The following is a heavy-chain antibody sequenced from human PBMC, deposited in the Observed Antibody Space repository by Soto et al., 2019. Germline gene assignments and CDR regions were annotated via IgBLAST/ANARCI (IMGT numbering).Heavy chain of an antibody. Sequence: EVQLVESGGGLVQPGGSLRLSCAASGFTFSSYWMHWVRQVPGKGLVWVSHIDSDGNSTTYADSVKGRFTISRDNAKNTVYLQMNSLRADDKAVYYCVRDDVGVGIDYWGLGTLVTVSS. CDR3: VRDDVGVGIDY. V-gene: IGHV3-74*03. CDR1: GFTFSSYW. J-gene: IGHJ4*02. CDR2: IDSDGNST. D-gene: IGHD1-26*01.